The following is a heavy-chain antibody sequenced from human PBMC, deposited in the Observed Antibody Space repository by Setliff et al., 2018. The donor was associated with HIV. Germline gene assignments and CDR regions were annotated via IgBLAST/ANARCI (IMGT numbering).Heavy chain of an antibody. CDR1: GYTFTSYY. CDR2: INPSDGST. D-gene: IGHD3-3*01. CDR3: ASRYYNFWSGYTDTFDI. J-gene: IGHJ3*02. Sequence: ASVKVSCKASGYTFTSYYMHWVRQAPGQGLEWMGIINPSDGSTTYAQKFQGRVTITTDESTSTAYMELSSLRSEDTAVYYCASRYYNFWSGYTDTFDIWGQGTMVTVSS. V-gene: IGHV1-46*01.